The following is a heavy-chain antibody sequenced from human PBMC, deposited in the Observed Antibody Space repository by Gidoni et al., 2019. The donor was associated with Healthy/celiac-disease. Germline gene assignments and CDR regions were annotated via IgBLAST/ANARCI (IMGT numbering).Heavy chain of an antibody. Sequence: EVQLLESGGGLVQPGGSLRLSCAASGFPFSRYAMSWVRQAPGKGLGWVSAISGSGGSTYYADSVKGRFTISRDNSKNTLYLQMNSLRAEDTAVDYCAKENSGWGYYFDYWGQGTLVTVSS. D-gene: IGHD6-19*01. CDR1: GFPFSRYA. V-gene: IGHV3-23*01. CDR2: ISGSGGST. J-gene: IGHJ4*02. CDR3: AKENSGWGYYFDY.